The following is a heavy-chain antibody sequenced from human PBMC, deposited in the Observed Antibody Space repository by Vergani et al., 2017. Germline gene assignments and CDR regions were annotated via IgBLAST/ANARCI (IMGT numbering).Heavy chain of an antibody. J-gene: IGHJ3*02. CDR3: VRDQVTMLRGSDALDI. CDR1: GFTFGYYA. Sequence: EVQLVESGGDLVQPGRSLRLSCTASGFTFGYYAMDWFRQAPGQGLEWVGGIRSKAYGQATIYAASVKGIFTISRDDSKSIAYLQMNNLKTADTAMYYCVRDQVTMLRGSDALDIWGQGTMVTVSS. CDR2: IRSKAYGQAT. V-gene: IGHV3-49*03. D-gene: IGHD3-10*01.